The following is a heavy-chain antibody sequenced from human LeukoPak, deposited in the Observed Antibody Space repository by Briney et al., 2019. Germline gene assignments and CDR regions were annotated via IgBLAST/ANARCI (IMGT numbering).Heavy chain of an antibody. CDR1: EFTFSSYA. D-gene: IGHD6-13*01. Sequence: GGSLRLSCAASEFTFSSYAMSWVRQAPGKGLEWVSAISGSGGSTYYADSVKGRFTISRDNSKNTLYLQMNSLRAEDTAVYYCAKPGSSSWLGGAFDIWGQGTMVTVSS. CDR3: AKPGSSSWLGGAFDI. CDR2: ISGSGGST. J-gene: IGHJ3*02. V-gene: IGHV3-23*01.